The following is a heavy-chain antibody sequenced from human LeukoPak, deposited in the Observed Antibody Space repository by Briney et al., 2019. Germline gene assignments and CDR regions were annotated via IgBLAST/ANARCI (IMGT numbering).Heavy chain of an antibody. D-gene: IGHD3-22*01. CDR2: IYYSGST. CDR1: GGSISSSSYY. V-gene: IGHV4-39*07. Sequence: SETLSLTCTVSGGSISSSSYYWGWIRQPPGKGLEWIGSIYYSGSTYYNPSLKSRVTISVDTSKNQFSLKLSSVTAADTAVYYCARAGGHYDSSGYYYWFDPWGQGTLVTVSS. CDR3: ARAGGHYDSSGYYYWFDP. J-gene: IGHJ5*02.